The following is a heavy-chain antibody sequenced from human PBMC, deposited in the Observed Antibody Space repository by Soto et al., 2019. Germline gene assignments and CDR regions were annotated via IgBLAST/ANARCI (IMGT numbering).Heavy chain of an antibody. CDR2: IDQSGRHQTGST. CDR1: GGSFSGFY. V-gene: IGHV4-34*01. J-gene: IGHJ2*01. Sequence: QVQLHQWGTELLKPSETLSLTCAVDGGSFSGFYWNWIRQTPGKGLEWIGEIDQSGRHQTGSTNYNPSLESRVIISGDTSKNQMSLKLNSVTAADAALYYGARGPKVGTTIYWYFDLWGRGTLVTVSS. CDR3: ARGPKVGTTIYWYFDL. D-gene: IGHD1-26*01.